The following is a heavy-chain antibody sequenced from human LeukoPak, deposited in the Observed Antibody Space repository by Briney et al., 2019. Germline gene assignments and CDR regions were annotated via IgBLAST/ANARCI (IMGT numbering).Heavy chain of an antibody. V-gene: IGHV4-59*08. Sequence: SETLSLTCTVSGGSISSYYWSWIRQPPGKGLEGIGYIYYSGSTNYNPSLKSRVTISVDTSKNQFSLKLSSVTAADTAVYYCARMGGYNGYYFDYWGQGTLVTVSS. CDR1: GGSISSYY. CDR2: IYYSGST. CDR3: ARMGGYNGYYFDY. D-gene: IGHD5-24*01. J-gene: IGHJ4*02.